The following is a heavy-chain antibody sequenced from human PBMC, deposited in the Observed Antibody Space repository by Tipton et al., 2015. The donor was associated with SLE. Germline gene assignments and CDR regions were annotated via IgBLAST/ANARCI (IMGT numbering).Heavy chain of an antibody. Sequence: TLSLTCTVSGGSINSYYWTLIRQPPGMGLEWVGYIYSSGSANYNPSLKSRVAIPVDSSKNQFSLRLTSVTAADTAVYYCARGTGYLSPFDFWGQGTLVTVSS. D-gene: IGHD3-9*01. J-gene: IGHJ3*01. CDR1: GGSINSYY. CDR3: ARGTGYLSPFDF. CDR2: IYSSGSA. V-gene: IGHV4-59*01.